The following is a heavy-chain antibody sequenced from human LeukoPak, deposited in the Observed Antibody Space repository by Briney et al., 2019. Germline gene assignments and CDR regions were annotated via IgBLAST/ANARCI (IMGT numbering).Heavy chain of an antibody. CDR3: AKDWTSDYVFDY. D-gene: IGHD4-17*01. CDR1: GFTFSSYG. Sequence: PGRSLRLSCEASGFTFSSYGMHWVRQAPGMGLEWVAVILYDGRNKYYTDSVKGRFTISRDNSKKTLYLQMNSLRAEDTAVYYCAKDWTSDYVFDYWGQGTLVTVSS. J-gene: IGHJ4*02. V-gene: IGHV3-30*18. CDR2: ILYDGRNK.